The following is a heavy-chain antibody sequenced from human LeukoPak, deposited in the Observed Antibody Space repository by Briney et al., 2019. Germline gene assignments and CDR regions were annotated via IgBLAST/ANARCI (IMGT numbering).Heavy chain of an antibody. CDR3: ARQGCSSSSCYTFDY. CDR1: GYSFSTYW. CDR2: IYPGDSDT. J-gene: IGHJ4*02. Sequence: GESLKISCKGSGYSFSTYWIAWVRQVPGKGLEWMGNIYPGDSDTRYSPSFQGQVTISADKSISTAYLQWSSLKASDTAIYYCARQGCSSSSCYTFDYWGQGTLVTVSS. D-gene: IGHD2-2*02. V-gene: IGHV5-51*01.